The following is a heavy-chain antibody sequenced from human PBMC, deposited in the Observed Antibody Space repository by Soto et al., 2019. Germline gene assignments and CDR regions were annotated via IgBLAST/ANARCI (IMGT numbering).Heavy chain of an antibody. CDR1: GGTFSSYT. J-gene: IGHJ3*02. D-gene: IGHD6-13*01. Sequence: SVKVSCKASGGTFSSYTISWVRQAPGQGLEWMGRIIPILGIANYAQKFQGRVTITADKSMSTAYMELSSLRSEDTAVYYCALGGSGSSWYEAFDIWGQGTMVTVSS. CDR2: IIPILGIA. V-gene: IGHV1-69*02. CDR3: ALGGSGSSWYEAFDI.